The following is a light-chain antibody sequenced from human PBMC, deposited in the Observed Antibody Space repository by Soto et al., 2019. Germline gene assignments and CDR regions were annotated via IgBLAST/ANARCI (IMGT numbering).Light chain of an antibody. CDR3: HVWDSDRDHPV. Sequence: SYELTQPPSVSVAPGKTARITCGGDNIGSKSVHWDQQKSGQAPVLVIYYEIDRPSGIPERFSGSNYGNTATLTISSVEAGDEAEYYCHVWDSDRDHPVFGGPTKLTVL. CDR1: NIGSKS. J-gene: IGLJ2*01. V-gene: IGLV3-21*04. CDR2: YEI.